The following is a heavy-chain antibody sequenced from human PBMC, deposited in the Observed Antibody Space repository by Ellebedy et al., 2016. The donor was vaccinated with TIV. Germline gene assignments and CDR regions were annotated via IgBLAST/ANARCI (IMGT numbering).Heavy chain of an antibody. CDR2: ISHDGSTR. V-gene: IGHV3-30*18. J-gene: IGHJ2*01. D-gene: IGHD1-20*01. Sequence: GESLKISCAASGFTFSSYAMHWVRQAPGKGLEWVAVISHDGSTRYYTDSVKGRFTISRDNSENTLYLQMNSLRTDDTAVYYCTKVTAADWYFDLWGRGTLVTVSS. CDR1: GFTFSSYA. CDR3: TKVTAADWYFDL.